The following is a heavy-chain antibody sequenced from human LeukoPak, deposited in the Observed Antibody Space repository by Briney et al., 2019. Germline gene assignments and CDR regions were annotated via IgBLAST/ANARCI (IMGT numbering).Heavy chain of an antibody. CDR2: IIPIFGTA. J-gene: IGHJ4*02. CDR3: ARLRDGSRYYFDY. D-gene: IGHD5-24*01. CDR1: GGTFSSYA. V-gene: IGHV1-69*13. Sequence: SVKVSCKASGGTFSSYAISWVRQAPGQGLEWMGGIIPIFGTANYAQKFQGRVTITADESTSTAYMELSSLRSEDTAVYYCARLRDGSRYYFDYWGQGTLVTVSS.